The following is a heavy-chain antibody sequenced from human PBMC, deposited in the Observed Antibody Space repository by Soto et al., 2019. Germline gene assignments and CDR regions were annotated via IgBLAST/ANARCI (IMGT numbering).Heavy chain of an antibody. CDR1: GFTFSTYW. J-gene: IGHJ4*02. CDR3: TRDIGGRGGY. Sequence: EVQLVESGGGLVQPGGSLRLSCAASGFTFSTYWMHWVRQAPGKGLVWVSRINEDGSTINYADSVKGRFTISRDNAKNGLYVEVNGVRAEDTAVYYCTRDIGGRGGYWGQGTLVTVSS. V-gene: IGHV3-74*01. D-gene: IGHD3-16*01. CDR2: INEDGSTI.